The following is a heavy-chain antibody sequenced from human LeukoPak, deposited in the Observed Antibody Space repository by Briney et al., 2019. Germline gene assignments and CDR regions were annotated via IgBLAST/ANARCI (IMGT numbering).Heavy chain of an antibody. D-gene: IGHD2-2*01. CDR2: FDPEDGET. J-gene: IGHJ6*02. CDR1: GYTLTELS. V-gene: IGHV1-24*01. Sequence: ASVKVSCKVSGYTLTELSMHWVRQAPGKGLEWMGGFDPEDGETIYAQKFQSRVTMTEDTSTDTAYMELNSLRSDDTAVYYCATDPGEIVPAAKGPRGDYCYGIDVWGQGTTVTVSS. CDR3: ATDPGEIVPAAKGPRGDYCYGIDV.